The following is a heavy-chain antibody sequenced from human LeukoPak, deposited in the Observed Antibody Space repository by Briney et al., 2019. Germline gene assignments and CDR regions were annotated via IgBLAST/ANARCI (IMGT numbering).Heavy chain of an antibody. CDR2: ISGSGGST. D-gene: IGHD4-11*01. V-gene: IGHV3-23*01. J-gene: IGHJ4*02. Sequence: GGSLRLSCAASGFTFSSYAMSWVRQAPGKGLEWVSAISGSGGSTYYADSVKGRFTISRDNPKNTLYLQMSSLRAEDTAVYYCARDDESFADSPPHFDNWGQGTLVTVSS. CDR3: ARDDESFADSPPHFDN. CDR1: GFTFSSYA.